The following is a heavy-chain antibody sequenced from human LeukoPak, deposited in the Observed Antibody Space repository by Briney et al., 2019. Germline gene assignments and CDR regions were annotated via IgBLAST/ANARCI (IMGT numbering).Heavy chain of an antibody. CDR3: ASQLAARPGGFDY. Sequence: GESLKISCKGSGYSFTNYWIGWVRQVPGKGLEYMGIIYPGDSDTRYSLSFQGQVTISADKSISTAYLQWTSLKTSDTAMYYCASQLAARPGGFDYWGQGTLVTVSS. J-gene: IGHJ4*02. V-gene: IGHV5-51*01. CDR2: IYPGDSDT. CDR1: GYSFTNYW. D-gene: IGHD6-6*01.